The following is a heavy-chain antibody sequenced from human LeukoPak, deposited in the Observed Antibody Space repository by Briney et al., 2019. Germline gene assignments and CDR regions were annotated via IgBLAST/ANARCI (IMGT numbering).Heavy chain of an antibody. Sequence: PGGSLRLSCAASGFTFSSYEMNWVRQAPGKGLEWVSYISSSGSTIYYADSVKGRFTISRDNAKNSLYLQMNSLRAEDTAVYYCARNTMVRGVMGFDPWGQGTLVTVSS. CDR1: GFTFSSYE. D-gene: IGHD3-10*01. CDR2: ISSSGSTI. CDR3: ARNTMVRGVMGFDP. J-gene: IGHJ5*02. V-gene: IGHV3-48*03.